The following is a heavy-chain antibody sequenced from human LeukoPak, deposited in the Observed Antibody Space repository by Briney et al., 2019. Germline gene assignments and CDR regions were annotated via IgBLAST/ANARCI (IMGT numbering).Heavy chain of an antibody. CDR2: ISGSGGST. D-gene: IGHD2-15*01. Sequence: PGGSLRLSCAASGFTFSSYAMSWVRQAPGKGLEWVSAISGSGGSTYYADSVKGRFTISRDNSKNTLYLQMNSLRAEDTAVYYCAKVSDKFYYYYMDVWGKGTTVTVSS. CDR1: GFTFSSYA. V-gene: IGHV3-23*01. J-gene: IGHJ6*03. CDR3: AKVSDKFYYYYMDV.